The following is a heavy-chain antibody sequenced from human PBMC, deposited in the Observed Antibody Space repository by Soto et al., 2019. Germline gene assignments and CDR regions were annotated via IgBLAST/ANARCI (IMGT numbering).Heavy chain of an antibody. CDR3: ARGPDNAGYFDY. CDR1: GGTFSNYA. J-gene: IGHJ4*02. Sequence: SVKVSCKASGGTFSNYAISWVRQAPGQGLEWMGGIILPFGTANYAQKFQGRVTITADESMTTAYMELSGLRSEDTAVYYCARGPDNAGYFDYWGQGTLVT. V-gene: IGHV1-69*13. D-gene: IGHD1-1*01. CDR2: IILPFGTA.